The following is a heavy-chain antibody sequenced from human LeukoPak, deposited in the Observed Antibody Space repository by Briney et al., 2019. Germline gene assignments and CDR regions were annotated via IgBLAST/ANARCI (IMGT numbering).Heavy chain of an antibody. J-gene: IGHJ5*02. CDR3: ARADDFWSGYYEWFDP. CDR1: GGSFSGYY. V-gene: IGHV4-34*01. D-gene: IGHD3-3*01. CDR2: INHSGST. Sequence: PSETLSLTCAVYGGSFSGYYWSWIRQPPGKGLEWIGEINHSGSTNYNPSLKSRVTISVDTSKNQFSLKLSSVTAADTAVYYCARADDFWSGYYEWFDPWGQGTLVTVSS.